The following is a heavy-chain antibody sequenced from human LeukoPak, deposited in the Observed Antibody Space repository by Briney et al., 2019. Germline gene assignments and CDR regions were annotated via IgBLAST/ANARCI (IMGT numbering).Heavy chain of an antibody. D-gene: IGHD4-17*01. CDR3: AKTLFTSYGDYLLGD. Sequence: PGGSLRLSCAASGFTFSSYGMHWVRQAPGKGLEWVAFIRSDGSNKYYADSVKGRFTIFRDSFENSLYLQMSSLRAEDTAVYYCAKTLFTSYGDYLLGDWGQGTLVTVSS. J-gene: IGHJ4*02. CDR2: IRSDGSNK. V-gene: IGHV3-30*02. CDR1: GFTFSSYG.